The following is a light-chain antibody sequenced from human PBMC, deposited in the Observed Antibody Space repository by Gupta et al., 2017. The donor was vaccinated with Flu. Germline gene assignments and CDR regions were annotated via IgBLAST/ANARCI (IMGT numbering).Light chain of an antibody. CDR2: EDT. J-gene: IGLJ1*01. CDR3: HVWDSAGDQAD. CDR1: DIGSKS. Sequence: SYVLTQPPSVSVAPGQAATISCGGTDIGSKSVHWYRQRPGQAPVLVLYEDTARPSGISERFSGSNSGDTATLTISRVEVGDEAVYYCHVWDSAGDQADFGGGTKVTVL. V-gene: IGLV3-21*02.